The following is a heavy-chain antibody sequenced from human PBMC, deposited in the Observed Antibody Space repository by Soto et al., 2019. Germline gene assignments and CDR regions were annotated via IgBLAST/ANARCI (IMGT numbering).Heavy chain of an antibody. CDR1: GYSFISYW. Sequence: GESLKISCQGSGYSFISYWIGWVRQMPGKGLELMGVIYPGDSTVRYSPSFQGQVTISVDKSISTAYLQWSSLKPSDTAMYYCVRHTSDRYGPDYWGQGTLVTVSS. CDR3: VRHTSDRYGPDY. J-gene: IGHJ4*02. D-gene: IGHD5-18*01. CDR2: IYPGDSTV. V-gene: IGHV5-51*01.